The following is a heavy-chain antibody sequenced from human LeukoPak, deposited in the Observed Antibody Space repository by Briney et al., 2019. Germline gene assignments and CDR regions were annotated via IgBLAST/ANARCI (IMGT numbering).Heavy chain of an antibody. CDR1: GGSFSGYY. D-gene: IGHD3-22*01. Sequence: SETLSLTCAVYGGSFSGYYWSWIRQPPGKGLEWIGESNHSGRTKYNPSLKSRVTISVDTSKNQFSLKLSSVTAADTAVYYCARAGDTSGYCEYWGQGILVTVSS. CDR3: ARAGDTSGYCEY. V-gene: IGHV4-34*01. J-gene: IGHJ4*02. CDR2: SNHSGRT.